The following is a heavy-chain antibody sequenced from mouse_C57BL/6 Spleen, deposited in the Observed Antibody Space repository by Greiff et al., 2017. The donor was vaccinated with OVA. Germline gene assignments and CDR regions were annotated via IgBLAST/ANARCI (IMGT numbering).Heavy chain of an antibody. CDR2: ISGGGGNT. V-gene: IGHV5-9*01. J-gene: IGHJ1*03. Sequence: EVTVVESGGGLVKPGGSLKLSCAASGFPFSSYTMSWVRQTPETRLEWVATISGGGGNTYYPDSVKGRFTISRDNAKNTLYLQMSSLRSEDTALYYCARGTTVVYWYFDVWGTGTTVTVSS. D-gene: IGHD1-1*01. CDR1: GFPFSSYT. CDR3: ARGTTVVYWYFDV.